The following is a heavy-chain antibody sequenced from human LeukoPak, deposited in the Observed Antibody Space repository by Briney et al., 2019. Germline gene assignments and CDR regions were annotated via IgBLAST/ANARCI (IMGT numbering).Heavy chain of an antibody. Sequence: GGSLRLSCAASGFTFSTYWMHWVRQASGKGLVWASRINRDGSGTSYVDSVKGRFTISRDNAKNTVYLQMNSLRAEDTAVYYCARDSNYGMDVWGQGTTVTVSS. CDR1: GFTFSTYW. CDR2: INRDGSGT. J-gene: IGHJ6*02. V-gene: IGHV3-74*01. CDR3: ARDSNYGMDV.